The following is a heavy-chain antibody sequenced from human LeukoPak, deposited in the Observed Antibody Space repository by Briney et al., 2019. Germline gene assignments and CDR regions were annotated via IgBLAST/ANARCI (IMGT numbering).Heavy chain of an antibody. J-gene: IGHJ4*02. D-gene: IGHD1-26*01. CDR1: GFTFSSYG. Sequence: GGSLRLSCAASGFTFSSYGMHWVRQAPGKGLEWVAVISYDGSNKYYADSVKGRFTISRDNSKNTLYLQMNSLRAEDTAVYYCAKEISGSYSFDYWGQGTLVTVSS. CDR2: ISYDGSNK. V-gene: IGHV3-30*18. CDR3: AKEISGSYSFDY.